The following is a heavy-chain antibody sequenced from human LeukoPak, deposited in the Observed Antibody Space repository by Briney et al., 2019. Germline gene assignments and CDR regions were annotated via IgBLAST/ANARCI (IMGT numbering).Heavy chain of an antibody. CDR2: ISDSGGTT. J-gene: IGHJ3*02. Sequence: AGGSLRLSCAASGFTFTSYAMNWVRQAPGKGLEWVSTISDSGGTTYYADSVKGRFTISRDDSKNTLYLQMNSLRAEDTAVYYCAGDFRAGTASDAFDIWGQGTMVTVSS. D-gene: IGHD1/OR15-1a*01. V-gene: IGHV3-23*01. CDR1: GFTFTSYA. CDR3: AGDFRAGTASDAFDI.